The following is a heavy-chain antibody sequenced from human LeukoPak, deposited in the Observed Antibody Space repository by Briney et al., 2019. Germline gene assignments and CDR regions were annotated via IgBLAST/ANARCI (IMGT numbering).Heavy chain of an antibody. CDR2: INPNSGGT. D-gene: IGHD2-15*01. CDR3: ARAGPSGGYFDY. CDR1: GYTFTGYY. V-gene: IGHV1-2*02. Sequence: ASVKVSCKASGYTFTGYYMHWVRQAPGQGLEWMGWINPNSGGTNYAQKLQGRVTMTTDTSTSTAYMELRSLRSDDTAVYYCARAGPSGGYFDYWGQGTLVTVSS. J-gene: IGHJ4*02.